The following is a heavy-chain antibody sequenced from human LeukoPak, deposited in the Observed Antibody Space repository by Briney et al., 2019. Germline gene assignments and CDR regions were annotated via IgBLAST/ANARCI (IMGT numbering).Heavy chain of an antibody. Sequence: GASVKVSCKASGYTFTSYYMNWVRQAPGQGLEWMGWISAYNGKTNYAQKLQGRVTMTTDTSTSTAYMELRSLRSDDTAVYYCARDDALVATGSFDYWGQGTLVTVSS. CDR1: GYTFTSYY. CDR3: ARDDALVATGSFDY. J-gene: IGHJ4*02. D-gene: IGHD5-12*01. V-gene: IGHV1-18*04. CDR2: ISAYNGKT.